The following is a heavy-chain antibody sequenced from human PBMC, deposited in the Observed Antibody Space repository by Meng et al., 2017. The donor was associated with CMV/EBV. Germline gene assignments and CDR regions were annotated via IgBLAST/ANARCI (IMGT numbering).Heavy chain of an antibody. Sequence: ASGFTFSSYAMSWVRQAPGKGMEWVSAISGSGGSTYYADSVKGRFTISRDNSKNTLYLQMNSLRAEDTAVYYCAKDLLSGSYWFDPWGQGTLVTVSS. CDR3: AKDLLSGSYWFDP. V-gene: IGHV3-23*01. CDR2: ISGSGGST. D-gene: IGHD1-26*01. CDR1: GFTFSSYA. J-gene: IGHJ5*02.